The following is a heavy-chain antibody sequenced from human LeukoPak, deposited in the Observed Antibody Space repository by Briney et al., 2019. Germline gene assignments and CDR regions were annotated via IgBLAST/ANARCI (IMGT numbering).Heavy chain of an antibody. CDR1: GFTFNTFN. D-gene: IGHD3-9*01. CDR2: ITSGGDYI. CDR3: ARGHYDVLAASYKWTPDY. Sequence: GGSLKLSCAASGFTFNTFNMNWVRQAPGKGLEWVSSITSGGDYIYYADSVKGRFTTSRDNAKNSLSLQLSSLRVEDTAVYYCARGHYDVLAASYKWTPDYWGQGTLVTVSS. V-gene: IGHV3-21*01. J-gene: IGHJ4*02.